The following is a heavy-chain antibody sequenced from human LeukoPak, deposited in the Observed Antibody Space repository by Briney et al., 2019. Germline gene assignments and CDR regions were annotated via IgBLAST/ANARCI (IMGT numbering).Heavy chain of an antibody. V-gene: IGHV4-59*01. CDR3: AKKGEWGLEPGGFDP. CDR2: IYYSGST. J-gene: IGHJ5*02. Sequence: SETLSLTCTVSGGSISSYYWSWLRQPPGKGLEWLGYIYYSGSTNYNPSLKSRVTISVDTSKNQFSLKLTSVTAADTAVYYCAKKGEWGLEPGGFDPWGQGTLVTVSS. CDR1: GGSISSYY. D-gene: IGHD1-1*01.